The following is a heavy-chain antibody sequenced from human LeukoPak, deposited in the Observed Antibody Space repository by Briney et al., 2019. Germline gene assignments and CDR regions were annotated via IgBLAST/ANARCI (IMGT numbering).Heavy chain of an antibody. J-gene: IGHJ6*03. CDR1: GGSISSSSYY. CDR3: ARGLGTYGYYYYMDV. Sequence: SETLSLTCTVSGGSISSSSYYWGWIRQPPGKGLEWIGSIYYSGSTYYNPSLKSRVTISVDTSKNQFSLKLSSVTAADTAVYYCARGLGTYGYYYYMDVWGKGTTVTVSS. V-gene: IGHV4-39*07. CDR2: IYYSGST. D-gene: IGHD7-27*01.